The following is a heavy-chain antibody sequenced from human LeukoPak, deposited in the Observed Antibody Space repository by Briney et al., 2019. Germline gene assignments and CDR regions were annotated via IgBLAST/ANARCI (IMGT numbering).Heavy chain of an antibody. CDR3: ARRRALAKYWFDP. CDR1: GGSISSSSYY. CDR2: INHSGST. D-gene: IGHD3-3*02. V-gene: IGHV4-39*07. Sequence: PSETLSLTCTVSGGSISSSSYYWGWIRQPPGKGLEWIGEINHSGSTNYNPSLKSRVTISVDTSKNQFSLKLSSVTAADTAVYYCARRRALAKYWFDPWGQGTLVTVSS. J-gene: IGHJ5*02.